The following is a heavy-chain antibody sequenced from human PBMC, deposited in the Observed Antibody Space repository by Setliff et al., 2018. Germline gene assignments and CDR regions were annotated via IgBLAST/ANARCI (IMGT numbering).Heavy chain of an antibody. CDR1: GVTIGGNNYYY. CDR3: ARDPVFRSGTWSLDL. Sequence: KPSETLSLTCSLSGVTIGGNNYYYWAWIRQPPGKGLEWIGTISYSGGVFYNPSLKSRVAISADTSRIQFSLKLRSVTAADTAVYYCARDPVFRSGTWSLDLWGQGTQVTVSS. J-gene: IGHJ5*02. CDR2: ISYSGGV. V-gene: IGHV4-39*07. D-gene: IGHD3-10*01.